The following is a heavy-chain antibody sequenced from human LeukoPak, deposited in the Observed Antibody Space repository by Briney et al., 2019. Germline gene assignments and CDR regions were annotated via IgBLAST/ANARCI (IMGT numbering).Heavy chain of an antibody. V-gene: IGHV4-39*02. CDR3: TRGSYDVLTGRSTLGEY. J-gene: IGHJ4*02. D-gene: IGHD3-9*01. CDR2: IYYSGST. CDR1: GGPISTSSYY. Sequence: KTSETLSLTCTVSGGPISTSSYYWGWIRQSPGKGLEWIGNIYYSGSTYYNSSLKSRVTISIDTSKNHFSLRLTSVTASDTAVYFCTRGSYDVLTGRSTLGEYWGQGTLVAVSS.